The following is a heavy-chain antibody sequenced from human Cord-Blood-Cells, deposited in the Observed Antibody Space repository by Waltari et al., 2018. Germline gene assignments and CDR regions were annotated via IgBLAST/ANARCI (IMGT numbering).Heavy chain of an antibody. D-gene: IGHD3-22*01. CDR1: GGTFSSYA. CDR3: ARGCYYYDSIGYAFDI. CDR2: IIPIFGTA. J-gene: IGHJ3*02. Sequence: QVQLVQSGAEVKKPGSSVKVSCKASGGTFSSYAISWVRQAPGQGLEWMGGIIPIFGTANDERKFQGRVTITADESTSTAYMELSSLRSEDTAVYYCARGCYYYDSIGYAFDIWGQGTMVTVSS. V-gene: IGHV1-69*01.